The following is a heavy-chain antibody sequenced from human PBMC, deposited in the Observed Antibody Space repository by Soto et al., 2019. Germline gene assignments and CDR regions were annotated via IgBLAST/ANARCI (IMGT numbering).Heavy chain of an antibody. D-gene: IGHD2-15*01. V-gene: IGHV1-18*01. Sequence: QVQLVQSGAEVKKPWASVKVSCKASGYTFTTHGISWVRQAPGQGLEWMGWVSGDNGHTNYAQSLQGRVTMTTDTSTNTAYMERRSLRSDDTAVYYCARDLGYCRSGTCYREWFDPWGQGTLVTVSS. CDR3: ARDLGYCRSGTCYREWFDP. CDR1: GYTFTTHG. CDR2: VSGDNGHT. J-gene: IGHJ5*02.